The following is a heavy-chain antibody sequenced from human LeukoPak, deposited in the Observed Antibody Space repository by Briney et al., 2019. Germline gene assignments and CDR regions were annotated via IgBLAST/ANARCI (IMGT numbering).Heavy chain of an antibody. CDR3: ARDPGGYCSSTSCYRAFDI. J-gene: IGHJ3*02. V-gene: IGHV4-61*02. CDR2: IYTSGST. D-gene: IGHD2-2*02. Sequence: PSETLSLTCTVSGGSISSGSYYWSWIRQPAGKGLEWIGRIYTSGSTNYNPSLKSRVTISVDTSKNQFSLKLSSVTAADTAVYYCARDPGGYCSSTSCYRAFDIWGQGTMVTVSS. CDR1: GGSISSGSYY.